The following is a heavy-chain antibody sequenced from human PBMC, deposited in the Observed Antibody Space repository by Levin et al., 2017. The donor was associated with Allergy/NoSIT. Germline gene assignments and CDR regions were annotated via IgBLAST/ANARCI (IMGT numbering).Heavy chain of an antibody. Sequence: PGESLKISCAASGFTFSSYAMSWVRQAPGKGLEWVSAISGSGGSTYYADSVKGRFTISRDNSKNTLYLQMNSLRAEDTAVYYCAKDRPVDSSGWYGSGRFDYWGQGTLVTVSS. V-gene: IGHV3-23*01. CDR1: GFTFSSYA. J-gene: IGHJ4*02. D-gene: IGHD6-19*01. CDR2: ISGSGGST. CDR3: AKDRPVDSSGWYGSGRFDY.